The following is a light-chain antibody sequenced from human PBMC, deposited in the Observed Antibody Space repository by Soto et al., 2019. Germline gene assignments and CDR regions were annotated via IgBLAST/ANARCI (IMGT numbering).Light chain of an antibody. CDR1: SSDVGSYNL. CDR3: CSYAGSSTWV. Sequence: QSVLTQPASVSGSPGQSITISCTGTSSDVGSYNLVSWYQQHPGKAPKLMIYEVSERPSGVSNRFSGSKSGNTASLTTSGLQAEDEADYYCCSYAGSSTWVFGGGTKLTVL. CDR2: EVS. V-gene: IGLV2-23*02. J-gene: IGLJ3*02.